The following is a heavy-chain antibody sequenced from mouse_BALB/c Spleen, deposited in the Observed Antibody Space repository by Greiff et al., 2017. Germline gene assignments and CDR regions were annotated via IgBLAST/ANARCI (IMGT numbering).Heavy chain of an antibody. Sequence: QVQLQQSGAELAKPGASVKMSCKASGYTFTSYWMHWVKQRPGQGLEWIGYINPSTGYTEYNQKFKDKATLTADKSSSTAYMQLSSLTSEDSAVYYCASRGFLLYYAMDYWGQGTSVTVSS. V-gene: IGHV1-7*01. CDR2: INPSTGYT. J-gene: IGHJ4*01. CDR3: ASRGFLLYYAMDY. CDR1: GYTFTSYW.